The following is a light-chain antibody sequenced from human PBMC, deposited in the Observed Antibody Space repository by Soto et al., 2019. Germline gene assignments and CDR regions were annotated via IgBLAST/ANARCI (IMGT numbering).Light chain of an antibody. CDR3: SSFASTHTYV. V-gene: IGLV2-14*01. CDR2: VVN. CDR1: RRDVGVYNH. Sequence: QSVLSQPASVSGSAGHSITISCRRTRRDVGVYNHVSWDQQHPGKAPKLLIYVVNTRPSGVSHRFSGSRSGNTGSLIISGLQGEDEADYYCSSFASTHTYVFGSGTTATVL. J-gene: IGLJ1*01.